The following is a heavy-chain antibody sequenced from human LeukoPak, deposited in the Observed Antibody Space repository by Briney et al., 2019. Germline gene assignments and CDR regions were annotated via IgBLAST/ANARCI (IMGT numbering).Heavy chain of an antibody. D-gene: IGHD6-25*01. V-gene: IGHV3-9*03. CDR2: INWDSDSI. CDR1: GFTFDDYA. CDR3: AKGQAALASISYFDY. J-gene: IGHJ4*02. Sequence: PGGSLRLSCAASGFTFDDYAMHWVRQAPGKGLEWVSGINWDSDSIAYADSVKGRFTISRDNVKNFLFLQMNSLRADDMALYYCAKGQAALASISYFDYWGQGTLVTVSS.